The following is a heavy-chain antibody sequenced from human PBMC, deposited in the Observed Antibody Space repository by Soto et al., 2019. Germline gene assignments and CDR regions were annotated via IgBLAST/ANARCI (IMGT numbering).Heavy chain of an antibody. CDR3: ARGGYSYGFDY. CDR1: GVSISSYY. D-gene: IGHD5-18*01. CDR2: IYYSGST. Sequence: TLSLTCTVSGVSISSYYWSWIRQPPGKGLEWIGYIYYSGSTNYNPSLKSRVTISVDTSKNQFSLKLSSVTAADTAVYYCARGGYSYGFDYWGQGTLVTVSS. J-gene: IGHJ4*02. V-gene: IGHV4-59*01.